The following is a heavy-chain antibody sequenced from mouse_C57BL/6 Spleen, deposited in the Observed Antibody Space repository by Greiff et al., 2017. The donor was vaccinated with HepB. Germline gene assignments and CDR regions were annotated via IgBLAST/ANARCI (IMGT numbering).Heavy chain of an antibody. CDR1: GYAFSSSW. J-gene: IGHJ4*01. D-gene: IGHD1-1*02. CDR2: IYPGDGDT. Sequence: QVQLQQSGPELVKPGASVKISCKASGYAFSSSWMNWVKQRPGKGLEWIGRIYPGDGDTNYNGKFKGKATLTADKSSSTAYMQLSSLTSEDSAVYFCGRTGYGYYAMDYWGQGTSVTVSS. V-gene: IGHV1-82*01. CDR3: GRTGYGYYAMDY.